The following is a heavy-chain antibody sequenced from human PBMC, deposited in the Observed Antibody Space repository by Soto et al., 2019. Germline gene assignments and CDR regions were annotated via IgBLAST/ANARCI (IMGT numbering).Heavy chain of an antibody. V-gene: IGHV4-39*01. CDR1: GGSISSSSYY. CDR2: IYYSGST. CDR3: ARQMWIQLSYYYYYGMDV. D-gene: IGHD5-18*01. Sequence: KPSETLSLTCTVSGGSISSSSYYWGWIRQPPGKGLEWIGSIYYSGSTYYNPSLKSRVTISVDTSKNQFSLKLSSVTAADTAVYYCARQMWIQLSYYYYYGMDVWGQGTTVTSP. J-gene: IGHJ6*02.